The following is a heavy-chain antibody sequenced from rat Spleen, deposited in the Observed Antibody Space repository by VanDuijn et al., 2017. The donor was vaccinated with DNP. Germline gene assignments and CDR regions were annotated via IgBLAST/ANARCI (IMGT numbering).Heavy chain of an antibody. CDR1: GFTFSDYN. V-gene: IGHV5S10*01. Sequence: EVQIVETGGGLVQPGRSLKLSCAASGFTFSDYNMAWVRQAPKKGLEWVATIIYDGSRTYYRDSVKGRFTISRDNAKSTLYLQMTSLRSEDTATYYCATSPGPNWFAYWGQGTLVTVSS. J-gene: IGHJ3*01. CDR2: IIYDGSRT. D-gene: IGHD1-4*01. CDR3: ATSPGPNWFAY.